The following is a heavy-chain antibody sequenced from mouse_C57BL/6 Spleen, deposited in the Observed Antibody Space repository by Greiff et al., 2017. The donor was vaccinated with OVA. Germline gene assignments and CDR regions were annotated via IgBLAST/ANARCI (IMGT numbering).Heavy chain of an antibody. Sequence: QVQLQQSGAELAKPGASVKLSCKASGYTFTSYWMHWVNQRPGQGLEWIGYINPSSGYTKYNQKFKDKATLTADKSSSTAYMQLSSLTYEDSAVYYCASGIYGSSPAWFAYWGQGTLVTVSA. CDR3: ASGIYGSSPAWFAY. D-gene: IGHD1-1*01. CDR1: GYTFTSYW. V-gene: IGHV1-7*01. J-gene: IGHJ3*01. CDR2: INPSSGYT.